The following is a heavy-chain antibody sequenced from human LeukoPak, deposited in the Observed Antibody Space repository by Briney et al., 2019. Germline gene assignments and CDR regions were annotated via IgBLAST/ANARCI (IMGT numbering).Heavy chain of an antibody. J-gene: IGHJ4*02. Sequence: PGGSLRLSCAAPGFTFSNYGMHWVRQAPGKGLEWVAVIWYDGSNKFYADSVKGRFTISRGNSKNTLYLQMNSLRAEDTAVYYCARDRAAADLDYWGQGTLVTVSS. CDR3: ARDRAAADLDY. CDR2: IWYDGSNK. V-gene: IGHV3-33*01. CDR1: GFTFSNYG. D-gene: IGHD6-13*01.